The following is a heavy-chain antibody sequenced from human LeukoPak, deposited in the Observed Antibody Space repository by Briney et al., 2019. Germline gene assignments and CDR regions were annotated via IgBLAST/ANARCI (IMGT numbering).Heavy chain of an antibody. D-gene: IGHD3-10*01. V-gene: IGHV3-66*01. CDR2: IYSGGST. CDR3: ARVISVSGSGSRHYYYYYGMDV. CDR1: GFTVSSNY. Sequence: GGSLRLSCAASGFTVSSNYMSWVRQAPGKGLEWVSVIYSGGSTYYADSVKGRFTISRDNSKNTLYLQMNSLRAEDTAVYYCARVISVSGSGSRHYYYYYGMDVWGQGTTVTVSS. J-gene: IGHJ6*02.